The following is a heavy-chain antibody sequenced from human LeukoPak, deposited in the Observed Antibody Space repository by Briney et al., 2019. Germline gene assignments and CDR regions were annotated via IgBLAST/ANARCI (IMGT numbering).Heavy chain of an antibody. D-gene: IGHD4-17*01. CDR3: ARGYTVTTY. Sequence: GASVKVSCKASGYTXTSYYIHWVRQAPGQGLEWMGVINPGGGSTSYAQKFQGRVTMTRDTSTSTVYMELSSLRSEDTAVYYCARGYTVTTYWGQGTLVTVSS. V-gene: IGHV1-46*01. CDR1: GYTXTSYY. J-gene: IGHJ4*02. CDR2: INPGGGST.